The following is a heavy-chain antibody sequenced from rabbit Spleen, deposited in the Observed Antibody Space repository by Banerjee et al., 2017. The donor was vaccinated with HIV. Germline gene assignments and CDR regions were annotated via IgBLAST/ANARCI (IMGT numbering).Heavy chain of an antibody. J-gene: IGHJ6*01. D-gene: IGHD8-1*01. CDR1: GFSFSSSDY. V-gene: IGHV1S45*01. CDR3: ARDTGSSFSSYGMDL. CDR2: IAGSSSDFT. Sequence: QEQLEESGGGQVQPGESLTLTCTASGFSFSSSDYMCWVRQAPGKGLEWISCIAGSSSDFTYSASWAKGRFTISKTSSTTVTLQMTSLTAADTATYFCARDTGSSFSSYGMDLWGQGTLVTVS.